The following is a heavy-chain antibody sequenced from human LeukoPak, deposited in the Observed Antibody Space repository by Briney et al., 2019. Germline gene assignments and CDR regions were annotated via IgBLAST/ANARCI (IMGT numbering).Heavy chain of an antibody. D-gene: IGHD2-15*01. CDR1: GGTFSSYA. Sequence: GASVKVSCKASGGTFSSYAISWVRQAPGQGLEWMGRIIPILGIANYAQKFQGRVTITADKSTSTAYMELSSLRSEDTAVYYCARVRCSSGSCYDEYNFDYWGQGTLVTVSS. CDR2: IIPILGIA. J-gene: IGHJ4*02. V-gene: IGHV1-69*04. CDR3: ARVRCSSGSCYDEYNFDY.